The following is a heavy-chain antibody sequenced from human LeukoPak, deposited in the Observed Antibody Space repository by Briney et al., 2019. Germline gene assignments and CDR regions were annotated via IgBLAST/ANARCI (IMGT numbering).Heavy chain of an antibody. CDR1: GYTFTSYG. J-gene: IGHJ4*02. V-gene: IGHV1-18*01. Sequence: GASVKVSRKASGYTFTSYGISWVRQAPGQGLEWMGWISAYNGNTNYAQKLQGRVTMTTDTSTSTAYMELRSLRSDDTAVYYCARAPLRYFDWSPFDYWGQGTLVTVSS. D-gene: IGHD3-9*01. CDR2: ISAYNGNT. CDR3: ARAPLRYFDWSPFDY.